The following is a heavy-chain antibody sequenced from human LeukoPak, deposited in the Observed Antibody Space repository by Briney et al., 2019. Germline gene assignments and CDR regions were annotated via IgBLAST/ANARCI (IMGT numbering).Heavy chain of an antibody. CDR2: ISGSGGST. D-gene: IGHD3-22*01. J-gene: IGHJ4*02. Sequence: GGSLRLSCAASGFTFSSYAMSWVRQAPGKGLEWVSAISGSGGSTYYADSVKGRFTISRDNSKNTLYLQMNSLRAEDTAVYYCAKDLKSLDSSGYYPPYFDYWGQGTLVTVSS. CDR3: AKDLKSLDSSGYYPPYFDY. CDR1: GFTFSSYA. V-gene: IGHV3-23*01.